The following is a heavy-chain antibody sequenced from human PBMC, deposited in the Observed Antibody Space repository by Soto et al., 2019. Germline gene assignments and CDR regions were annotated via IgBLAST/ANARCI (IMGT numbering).Heavy chain of an antibody. CDR3: ARGPGTGAWFDP. J-gene: IGHJ5*02. CDR2: ISSSSSYI. CDR1: GFTFSSYS. Sequence: EVQLVESGGGLVKPGGSLRLSCAASGFTFSSYSMNWVRQAPGKGLEWVSSISSSSSYIYYADSVKGRFTISRDNAKNALYLQMNSLRAEDTAVYYCARGPGTGAWFDPWGQGTLVTVSS. D-gene: IGHD1-1*01. V-gene: IGHV3-21*01.